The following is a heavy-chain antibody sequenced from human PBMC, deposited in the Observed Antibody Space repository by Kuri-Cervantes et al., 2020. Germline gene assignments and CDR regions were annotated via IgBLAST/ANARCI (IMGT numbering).Heavy chain of an antibody. J-gene: IGHJ4*02. CDR3: ARALGTGGWRD. Sequence: ASVKVSCKASGYTFTSYYMHWVRQAPGQGLEWMGIINPSGGSTSYAQKFQGTVTMTRDTSTSTVYMELSSLRSEDTAVYYCARALGTGGWRDWGQGTLVTVSS. CDR1: GYTFTSYY. CDR2: INPSGGST. D-gene: IGHD7-27*01. V-gene: IGHV1-46*01.